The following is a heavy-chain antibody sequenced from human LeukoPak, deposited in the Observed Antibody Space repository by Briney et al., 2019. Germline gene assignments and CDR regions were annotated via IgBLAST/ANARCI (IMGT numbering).Heavy chain of an antibody. CDR1: GFTVSSNY. V-gene: IGHV3-53*01. D-gene: IGHD3-9*01. CDR3: ARVDFRGGYYDILTGYYPNHGMDV. J-gene: IGHJ6*02. CDR2: IYSGGST. Sequence: GGSLRLSCAASGFTVSSNYMSWVRQASGKGLEWVSVIYSGGSTYYADSVKGRFTISRDNSKNTLYLHLNSLRAEDTAVYYCARVDFRGGYYDILTGYYPNHGMDVWGQGTTVTVSS.